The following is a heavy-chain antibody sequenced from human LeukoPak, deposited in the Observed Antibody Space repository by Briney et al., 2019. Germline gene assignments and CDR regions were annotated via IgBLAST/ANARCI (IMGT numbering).Heavy chain of an antibody. V-gene: IGHV3-23*01. J-gene: IGHJ5*01. Sequence: GGPLRLSCAASGFTFSNYAMIWVRQAPGKGLEWVSVIGDNNIFTGRFTYYAESVKGRFTISRDNSQGTVDLQMNNLRVEDTAVYYCARDWYDCWGQGTQVTVSS. CDR1: GFTFSNYA. CDR3: ARDWYDC. CDR2: IGDNNIFTGRFT.